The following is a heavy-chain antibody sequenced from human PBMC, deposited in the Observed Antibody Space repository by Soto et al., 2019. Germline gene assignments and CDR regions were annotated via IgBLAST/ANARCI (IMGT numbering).Heavy chain of an antibody. CDR1: PFPSSYAW. Sequence: EVQLVESGGGLVEPGGSLRLSCAGSPFPSSYAWINWVRQAPGKGLEWVGQVKRRSEGWVTDYAAFANGRFTISREDSTDMAYLQMSSLKAEDTGVYYCTTAYGSNWYQWGQGTLVTVSA. V-gene: IGHV3-15*07. D-gene: IGHD6-13*01. J-gene: IGHJ4*02. CDR3: TTAYGSNWYQ. CDR2: VKRRSEGWVT.